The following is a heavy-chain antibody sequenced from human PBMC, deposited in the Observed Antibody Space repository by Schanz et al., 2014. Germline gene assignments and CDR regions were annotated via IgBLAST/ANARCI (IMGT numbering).Heavy chain of an antibody. V-gene: IGHV3-33*06. CDR3: AKHVRSLTGNDY. Sequence: QVQLVESGGGVVQPGRSLRLSCAASGFTFRSYGMHWVRQAPGKGLEWVALISYDGSSKNHADSVKGRFIISRDNSKNTLYLQVNSLRAEDTAVYYCAKHVRSLTGNDYWGQGTLVTGSS. CDR1: GFTFRSYG. D-gene: IGHD3-9*01. CDR2: ISYDGSSK. J-gene: IGHJ4*02.